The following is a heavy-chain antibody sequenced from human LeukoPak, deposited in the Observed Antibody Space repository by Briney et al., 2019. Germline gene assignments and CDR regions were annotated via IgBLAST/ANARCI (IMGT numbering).Heavy chain of an antibody. Sequence: SETLSLTCTVSGGSISSYYWSWIRQPPGKGLEWIGYIYYSGSTNYNPSLKSRVTISVDTSKNQFSLKLSSVTAADTAVYYCARLLHIAVAAVPAYDYYYGMDVWGQGTTVTVSS. CDR3: ARLLHIAVAAVPAYDYYYGMDV. J-gene: IGHJ6*02. D-gene: IGHD6-19*01. CDR1: GGSISSYY. CDR2: IYYSGST. V-gene: IGHV4-59*08.